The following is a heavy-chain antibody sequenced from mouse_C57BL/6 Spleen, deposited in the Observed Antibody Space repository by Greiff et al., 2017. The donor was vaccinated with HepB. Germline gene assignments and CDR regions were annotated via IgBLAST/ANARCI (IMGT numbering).Heavy chain of an antibody. D-gene: IGHD1-1*01. CDR2: IYPGDGDT. Sequence: VQLVESGAELVKPGASVKISCKASGYAFSSYWMNWVKQRPGKGLEWIGQIYPGDGDTNYNGKFKGKATLTADKSSSTAYMQLSSLTSEDSAVYFCARYPFTTVVEGYWYFDVWGTGTTVTVAS. CDR1: GYAFSSYW. V-gene: IGHV1-80*01. J-gene: IGHJ1*03. CDR3: ARYPFTTVVEGYWYFDV.